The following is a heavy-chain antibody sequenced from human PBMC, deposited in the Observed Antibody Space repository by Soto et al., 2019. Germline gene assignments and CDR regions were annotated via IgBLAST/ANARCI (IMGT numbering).Heavy chain of an antibody. D-gene: IGHD6-19*01. Sequence: PSETLSLTCAVCGGYFSGYYWCWIRQPPGKGLEWIGEINHSGSTNYNPSLKSRVTISVDTSKNQFSLKLSSVTAADTAVYYCARGWRAVAGPGWFDPWGQGTLVTVSS. J-gene: IGHJ5*02. CDR3: ARGWRAVAGPGWFDP. CDR1: GGYFSGYY. V-gene: IGHV4-34*01. CDR2: INHSGST.